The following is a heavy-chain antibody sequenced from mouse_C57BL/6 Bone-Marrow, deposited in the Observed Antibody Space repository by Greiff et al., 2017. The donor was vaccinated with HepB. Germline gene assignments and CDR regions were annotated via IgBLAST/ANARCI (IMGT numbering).Heavy chain of an antibody. CDR3: ALGNYYGRSSFAY. CDR1: GYTFTSYW. J-gene: IGHJ3*01. CDR2: INPSNGGT. V-gene: IGHV1-53*01. Sequence: VQLQQPGTELVKPGASVKLSCKASGYTFTSYWMHWVKQRPGQGLEWIGNINPSNGGTNYNEKFKSKATLTVDNSSSTAYMQLSSLTSEDSAVYYCALGNYYGRSSFAYWGQGTLVTVSA. D-gene: IGHD1-1*01.